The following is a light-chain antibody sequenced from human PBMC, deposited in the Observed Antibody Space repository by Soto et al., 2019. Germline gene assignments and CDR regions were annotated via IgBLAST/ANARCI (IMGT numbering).Light chain of an antibody. V-gene: IGKV1-39*01. CDR3: QHYNSYSEA. CDR2: AAS. Sequence: DIHMTQSPSSLSASVGDRVTITCRASQSISSYLNWYQQKPGKAPKLLIYAASSLQSGVPSRFRGSGSGTEFTLTISSLQPDDFETYYCQHYNSYSEAFGQGTRLEIK. J-gene: IGKJ5*01. CDR1: QSISSY.